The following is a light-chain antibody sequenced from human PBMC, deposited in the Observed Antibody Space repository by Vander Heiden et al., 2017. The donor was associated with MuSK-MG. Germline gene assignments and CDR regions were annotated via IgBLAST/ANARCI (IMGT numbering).Light chain of an antibody. CDR3: TAYTSSSLYV. CDR1: SSDVGGYDY. Sequence: QSALTRPASVSGSPGQSITISCTGTSSDVGGYDYVSWYQQHPGKAPKLMIYDVSNRPSGVSNRFSGSKSGNTASLIISGLQAEDEADYYCTAYTSSSLYVFGSGTKVTVL. J-gene: IGLJ1*01. V-gene: IGLV2-14*03. CDR2: DVS.